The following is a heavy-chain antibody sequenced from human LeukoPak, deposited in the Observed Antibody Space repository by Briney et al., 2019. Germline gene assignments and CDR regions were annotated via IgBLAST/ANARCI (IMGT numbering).Heavy chain of an antibody. V-gene: IGHV4-59*01. CDR2: LYYSGST. CDR3: ARGLGSRYYFNS. Sequence: PSETLSLTCTVSGGSISSNYWSWIRQPPGKGLEWIGYLYYSGSTNYNPSLKSRVTISGDTSKNQFSLKLTSVTAADTAVYYCARGLGSRYYFNSWGQGTLVTVSS. D-gene: IGHD3-10*01. J-gene: IGHJ4*02. CDR1: GGSISSNY.